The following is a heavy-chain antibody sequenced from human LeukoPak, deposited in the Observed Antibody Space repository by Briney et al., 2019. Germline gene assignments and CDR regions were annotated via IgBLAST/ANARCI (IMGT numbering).Heavy chain of an antibody. CDR3: ARHIYSGSYSRWFDP. CDR2: IYYSGST. D-gene: IGHD1-26*01. V-gene: IGHV4-39*01. J-gene: IGHJ5*02. CDR1: GGSISSSSDY. Sequence: SETLSLTCTVSGGSISSSSDYWAWIRQPRGKGLEWIGSIYYSGSTYYNSSLKSRVTVSVDTSKNQFSLKLSSVTAADTAVYYCARHIYSGSYSRWFDPWGQGTLVTVSS.